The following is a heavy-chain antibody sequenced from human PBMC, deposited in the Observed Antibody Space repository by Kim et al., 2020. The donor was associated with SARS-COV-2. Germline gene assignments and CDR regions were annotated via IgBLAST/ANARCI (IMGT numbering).Heavy chain of an antibody. D-gene: IGHD3-22*01. CDR1: GFTFSSYG. Sequence: GGSLRLSCAASGFTFSSYGMHWVRQAPGKGLEWVAVIWYDGSNKYYADSVKGRFTISRDNSKNTLYLQMNSLRAEDTAVYYCAKDLTYYDSSGYYYYYYGMDVWGQGTTVTVSS. J-gene: IGHJ6*02. V-gene: IGHV3-33*06. CDR3: AKDLTYYDSSGYYYYYYGMDV. CDR2: IWYDGSNK.